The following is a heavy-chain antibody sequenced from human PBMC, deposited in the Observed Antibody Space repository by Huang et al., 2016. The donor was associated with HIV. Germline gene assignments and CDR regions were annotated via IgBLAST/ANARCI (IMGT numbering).Heavy chain of an antibody. Sequence: QVQLVQSGAEVKKPGSSVKVSCKASGGRFRGYAFSWVRQAPGQGLEWMVGILPIVGSTNYAQNVQGRVTITAAESTSTAYMEVTSLTSGDTAVYYCASGEAGKNDAGGEYFPHWGQGTPLTVSS. V-gene: IGHV1-69*13. CDR1: GGRFRGYA. J-gene: IGHJ1*01. D-gene: IGHD1-1*01. CDR3: ASGEAGKNDAGGEYFPH. CDR2: ILPIVGST.